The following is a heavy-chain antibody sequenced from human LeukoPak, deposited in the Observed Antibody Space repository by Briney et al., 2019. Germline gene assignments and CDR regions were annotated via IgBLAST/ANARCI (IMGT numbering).Heavy chain of an antibody. J-gene: IGHJ4*02. CDR1: GYTFTSYG. CDR2: ISAYNGNT. Sequence: ASVKVSCKASGYTFTSYGISWVRQAPGQGLEWMGWISAYNGNTNYAQKLQGRVTMTTDTSTSTAYMELRSLRSDDTAVYYCARDSGWGNYRSVDYFDYWGQGTLVTVSS. V-gene: IGHV1-18*01. CDR3: ARDSGWGNYRSVDYFDY. D-gene: IGHD3-16*02.